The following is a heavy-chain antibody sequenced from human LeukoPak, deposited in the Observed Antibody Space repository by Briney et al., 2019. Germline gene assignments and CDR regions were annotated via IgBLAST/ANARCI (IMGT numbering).Heavy chain of an antibody. Sequence: PGGSLRLSCAASGFTFSSYWMSWVRQAPGKGLEWIGSIYHSGSTYYNPSLKSRVTISVDTSKNQFSLKLSSVTAADTAVYYCARDDRWELLVWAFDIWGQGTMVTVSS. D-gene: IGHD1-26*01. J-gene: IGHJ3*02. CDR2: IYHSGST. CDR3: ARDDRWELLVWAFDI. CDR1: GFTFSSYW. V-gene: IGHV4-38-2*02.